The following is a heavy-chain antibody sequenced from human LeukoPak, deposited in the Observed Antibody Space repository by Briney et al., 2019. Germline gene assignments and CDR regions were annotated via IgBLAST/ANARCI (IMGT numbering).Heavy chain of an antibody. J-gene: IGHJ4*02. V-gene: IGHV4-61*02. D-gene: IGHD1-26*01. Sequence: PSQTLSLTCTVSGGSISSGSYYWSWIRQPAGKGLEWIGRIYTSGSTNYNPSLKSRVTISVDTSKNQFSLKLSSVTAADTAVYYCARRPEWELPRTAFDYWGQGTLVTVSS. CDR3: ARRPEWELPRTAFDY. CDR1: GGSISSGSYY. CDR2: IYTSGST.